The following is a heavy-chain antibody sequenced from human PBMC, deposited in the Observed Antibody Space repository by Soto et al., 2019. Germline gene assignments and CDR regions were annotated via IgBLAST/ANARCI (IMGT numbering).Heavy chain of an antibody. V-gene: IGHV4-39*01. CDR2: FYYSGST. Sequence: PSETLSLTCTVSGDSISTNSYSWGWIRQPPGQGLEWIGLFYYSGSTHYNPSLKSRLTVSVDTSKNQFSLKVSSVTAADTAVYYCARGGYQLLYGMDVWGQGTTVTVSS. J-gene: IGHJ6*02. D-gene: IGHD2-2*01. CDR3: ARGGYQLLYGMDV. CDR1: GDSISTNSYS.